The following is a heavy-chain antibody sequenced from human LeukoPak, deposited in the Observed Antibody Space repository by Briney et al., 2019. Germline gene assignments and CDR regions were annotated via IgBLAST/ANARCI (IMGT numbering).Heavy chain of an antibody. CDR1: GYTFTGYY. D-gene: IGHD3-10*01. J-gene: IGHJ6*03. Sequence: EASVKVSCKASGYTFTGYYMHWVRQAPGQGLEWMGWINPNSGGTNYAQKFQGRVTMTRDTSISTAYMELSRLRSDDTAVYYCASAGSYYNSYYYYYYMDVWGKGTTVTVSS. V-gene: IGHV1-2*02. CDR3: ASAGSYYNSYYYYYYMDV. CDR2: INPNSGGT.